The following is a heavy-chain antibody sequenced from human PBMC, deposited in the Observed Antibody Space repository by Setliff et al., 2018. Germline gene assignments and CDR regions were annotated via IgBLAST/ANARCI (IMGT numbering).Heavy chain of an antibody. D-gene: IGHD1-26*01. CDR1: GGSFSYYY. J-gene: IGHJ5*02. Sequence: SETLSLTCAVYGGSFSYYYWTWIRQPPGKGLEWIGEINHSGSTNYNPSLKSRVTISVDTSKNQFSLKLSSATAADTAVYFCAAVGIDAGGGWFDPWGHGIPVTVSS. V-gene: IGHV4-34*01. CDR2: INHSGST. CDR3: AAVGIDAGGGWFDP.